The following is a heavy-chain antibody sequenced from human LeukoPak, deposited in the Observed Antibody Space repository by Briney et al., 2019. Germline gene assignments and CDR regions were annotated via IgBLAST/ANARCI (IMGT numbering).Heavy chain of an antibody. Sequence: GGSLRLSCAASGFTFSNYEMNWVRQTPGKGLEWVSYISDHGKSRNYVDSVKGRFTISRDNSKNTLYLQMNSLRAEDTAVYYCAIDIVVVPASKTGADYWGQGTLVTVSS. D-gene: IGHD2-2*01. CDR3: AIDIVVVPASKTGADY. CDR2: ISDHGKSR. V-gene: IGHV3-48*03. J-gene: IGHJ4*02. CDR1: GFTFSNYE.